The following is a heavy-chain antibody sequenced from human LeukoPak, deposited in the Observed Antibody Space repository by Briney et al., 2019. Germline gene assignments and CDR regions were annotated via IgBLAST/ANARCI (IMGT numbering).Heavy chain of an antibody. D-gene: IGHD1-1*01. V-gene: IGHV4-39*01. CDR1: GGSISRSSYY. CDR3: ARQREEVLLAFDY. CDR2: IYYSGST. J-gene: IGHJ4*02. Sequence: PSETLSLTCTVSGGSISRSSYYWVWIRQPPGKGLEWIGTIYYSGSTYYNPSLKSRVTISVDTSKNQFSLKLSSVTAADTAVYYCARQREEVLLAFDYWGQGTLVTVSS.